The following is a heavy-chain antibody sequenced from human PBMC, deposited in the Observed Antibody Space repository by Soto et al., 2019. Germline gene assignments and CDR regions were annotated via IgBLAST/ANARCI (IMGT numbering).Heavy chain of an antibody. J-gene: IGHJ4*02. Sequence: VLLVESGGGLVQPGGSLKLSCEASGFVFKDSSIHWVRRASGKGLEWVGRIRDRAYSYTTAYAASVKGRFTISRDDSSNTAYLQMNSLKTEDTAIYYCTRLISAAQDYWGQGTLVTVSS. V-gene: IGHV3-73*01. CDR1: GFVFKDSS. D-gene: IGHD3-10*01. CDR3: TRLISAAQDY. CDR2: IRDRAYSYTT.